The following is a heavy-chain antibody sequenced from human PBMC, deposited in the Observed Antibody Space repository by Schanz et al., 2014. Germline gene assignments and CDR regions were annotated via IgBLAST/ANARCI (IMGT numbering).Heavy chain of an antibody. D-gene: IGHD3-10*01. Sequence: QVQLVQSGAEVKKPGASVKVSCKASGYTFTSYYMHWVRQAPGQGLEWMGIINPSGGSTSYAQKFQGRVTMTRDTVTTTVHLELTRLRTDDTAIYYCARVHIATYHYNSPGAFDIWGQGTMVTVSS. J-gene: IGHJ3*02. CDR1: GYTFTSYY. CDR3: ARVHIATYHYNSPGAFDI. V-gene: IGHV1-46*01. CDR2: INPSGGST.